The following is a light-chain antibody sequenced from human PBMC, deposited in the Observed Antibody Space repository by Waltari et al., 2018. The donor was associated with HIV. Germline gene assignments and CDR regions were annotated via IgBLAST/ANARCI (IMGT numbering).Light chain of an antibody. CDR2: AAS. CDR3: QQSYSMRT. Sequence: DSKMTQYPASLSASVGARVTITCRASQSISNYLNWYQLKPGTAPKLLIYAASSLQSGVPSRFSGSGSGTDFTLIISGLQPEDSATYYCQQSYSMRTFGQGTRVEIK. V-gene: IGKV1-39*01. CDR1: QSISNY. J-gene: IGKJ1*01.